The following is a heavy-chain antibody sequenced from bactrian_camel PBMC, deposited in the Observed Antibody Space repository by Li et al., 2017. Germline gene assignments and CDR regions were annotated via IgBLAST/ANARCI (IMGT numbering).Heavy chain of an antibody. Sequence: DVQLVESGGGLVQPGESLTLSCVGSGFKFEPVDLSWVRQAPGKGLEWVSGINHNGNSKYAADSVKGRFTISRDNAENTLYLQVNSLESEDSAVYYCATNLAPVVVGLSYDTWGRGTQVTVS. CDR1: GFKFEPVD. CDR2: INHNGNSK. D-gene: IGHD6*01. CDR3: ATNLAPVVVGLSYDT. V-gene: IGHV3S32*01. J-gene: IGHJ4*01.